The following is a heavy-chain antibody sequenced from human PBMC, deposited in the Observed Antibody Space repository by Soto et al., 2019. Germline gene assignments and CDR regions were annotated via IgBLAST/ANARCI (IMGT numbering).Heavy chain of an antibody. Sequence: QVLLVQSGAEVKKPGASVKVSCKASGYTFRIYAIHWVRQAPGHSLEWMGWIIPGSGDTKYSQRFQGRVTITWDTSASTAYMDLSSLRSEDTADYFCARDDSSSRSFDYWGQGTRVTVSS. D-gene: IGHD6-6*01. V-gene: IGHV1-3*01. CDR2: IIPGSGDT. CDR3: ARDDSSSRSFDY. CDR1: GYTFRIYA. J-gene: IGHJ4*02.